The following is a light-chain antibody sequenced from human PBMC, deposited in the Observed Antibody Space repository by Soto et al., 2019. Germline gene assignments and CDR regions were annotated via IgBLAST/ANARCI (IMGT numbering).Light chain of an antibody. CDR3: QHYSNWPLT. J-gene: IGKJ4*01. CDR1: HSVSSR. Sequence: EIVLTQSPATLSVSPGARATLSCRASHSVSSRLAWYQQKPGQAPRILIYGASTRATGLPPRFSGSGSGTGFTPDITSLQSEDFAVYYCQHYSNWPLTFGGGTKVEIK. CDR2: GAS. V-gene: IGKV3-15*01.